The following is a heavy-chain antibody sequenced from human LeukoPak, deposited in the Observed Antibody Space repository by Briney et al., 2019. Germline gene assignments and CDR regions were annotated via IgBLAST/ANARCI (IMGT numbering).Heavy chain of an antibody. J-gene: IGHJ3*02. D-gene: IGHD3-9*01. CDR2: VDPEDGET. CDR1: GYTFTDYY. Sequence: ASVKVSCKVPGYTFTDYYMHWVQQAPGKGLEWMGLVDPEDGETIYAEKFQGRVTITADTSTDTAYMELSSLRSEDTAVYYCATLTGHAPEGQDAFDIWGQGTMVTVSS. V-gene: IGHV1-69-2*01. CDR3: ATLTGHAPEGQDAFDI.